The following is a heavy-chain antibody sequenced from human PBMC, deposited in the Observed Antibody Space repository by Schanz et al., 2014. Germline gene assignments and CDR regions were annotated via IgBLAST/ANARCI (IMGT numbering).Heavy chain of an antibody. CDR1: GFTFSDYY. D-gene: IGHD5-12*01. CDR3: AGAVATIRADSFDI. J-gene: IGHJ3*02. CDR2: ISSRGTTI. Sequence: QVYLVESGGDLVKPGGSLRLSCAASGFTFSDYYMSWIRQAPGKGLECISYISSRGTTIYYADSVKGRFTISRDNAENSLYLQMNSLRAEDTAVYYCAGAVATIRADSFDIWGQGTMVAGSS. V-gene: IGHV3-11*04.